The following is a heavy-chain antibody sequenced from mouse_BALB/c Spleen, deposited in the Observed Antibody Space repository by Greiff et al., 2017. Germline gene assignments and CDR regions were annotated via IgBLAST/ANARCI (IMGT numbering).Heavy chain of an antibody. CDR1: GFTFTDYY. Sequence: EVNVVESGGGLVQPGGSLRLSCATSGFTFTDYYMSWVRQPPGKALEWLGFIRNKANGYTTEYSASVKGRFTISRDNSQSILYLQMNTLRAEDSATYYCARDKTPDYFDYWGQGTTLTVSS. J-gene: IGHJ2*01. CDR3: ARDKTPDYFDY. D-gene: IGHD3-2*01. V-gene: IGHV7-3*02. CDR2: IRNKANGYTT.